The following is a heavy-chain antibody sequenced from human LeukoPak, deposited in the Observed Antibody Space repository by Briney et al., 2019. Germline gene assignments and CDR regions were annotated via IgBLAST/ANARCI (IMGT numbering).Heavy chain of an antibody. CDR2: ISGSGDNT. D-gene: IGHD2-15*01. CDR1: RFTFSSYA. Sequence: GGSLTHSCAASRFTFSSYAMSWVRQAPGKGLEWVSAISGSGDNTFYADSVKGRFTISRDNSKNTLDLQMSSLRADDTAVYYCAKGGDSTSTRPDYWGKGTRVSVSS. CDR3: AKGGDSTSTRPDY. V-gene: IGHV3-23*01. J-gene: IGHJ4*02.